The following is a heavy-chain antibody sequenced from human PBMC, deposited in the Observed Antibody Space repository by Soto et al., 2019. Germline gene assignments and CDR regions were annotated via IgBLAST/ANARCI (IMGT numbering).Heavy chain of an antibody. CDR1: GFTFSAYS. D-gene: IGHD5-18*01. V-gene: IGHV3-21*06. CDR2: ITSSSTYI. CDR3: ARDLLEGYGHARQPDY. J-gene: IGHJ4*02. Sequence: EVSLRLSCVASGFTFSAYSMGWVRQAPGQGLEWVSSITSSSTYIYYTRSVEGRFTISRDDAKNSLHLQMNSLRAEDTAVYYCARDLLEGYGHARQPDYWGQGTLVTVSS.